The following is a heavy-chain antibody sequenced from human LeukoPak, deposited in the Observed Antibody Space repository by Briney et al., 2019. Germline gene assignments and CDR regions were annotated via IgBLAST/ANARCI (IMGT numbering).Heavy chain of an antibody. D-gene: IGHD6-13*01. CDR1: GGSISSYY. CDR2: IYYSGST. CDR3: ARVTYSSSWNQNWFDP. Sequence: SETLSLTCTVSGGSISSYYWSWIRQPPGKGLEWIGYIYYSGSTNYNPSLKSRVTIPVDTSKNQFSLKLGSVTAADTAVYYCARVTYSSSWNQNWFDPWGQGTLVTVSS. J-gene: IGHJ5*02. V-gene: IGHV4-59*01.